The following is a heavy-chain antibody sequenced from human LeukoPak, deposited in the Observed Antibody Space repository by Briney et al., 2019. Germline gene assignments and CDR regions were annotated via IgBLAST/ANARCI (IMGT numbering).Heavy chain of an antibody. D-gene: IGHD6-19*01. CDR3: AKGAVAGFLDWFDP. Sequence: PVGSLRLSCAASRFTFSSDAMSSVCEAPRKRLERGSAISGSGGSTYYAHSVKGRFTISRDNSKNTLYLQMNSLRAEDTAVYYCAKGAVAGFLDWFDPWGQGTLVTVSS. V-gene: IGHV3-23*01. J-gene: IGHJ5*02. CDR2: ISGSGGST. CDR1: RFTFSSDA.